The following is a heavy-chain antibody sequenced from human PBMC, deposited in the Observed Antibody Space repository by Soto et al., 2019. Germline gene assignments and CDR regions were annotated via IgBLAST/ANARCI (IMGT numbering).Heavy chain of an antibody. Sequence: QVQLVQSGAEVKKPGSSVKVSCKASGGTFSSYTISWVRQAPGQGLEWMGRIIPILGIANYAQKFQGRVTITADKSTSTAYMELSSLRSEDTAVYYCARGGIIFGGVIAQFDYWGQGTLVTVSS. CDR1: GGTFSSYT. CDR2: IIPILGIA. D-gene: IGHD3-16*02. V-gene: IGHV1-69*02. CDR3: ARGGIIFGGVIAQFDY. J-gene: IGHJ4*02.